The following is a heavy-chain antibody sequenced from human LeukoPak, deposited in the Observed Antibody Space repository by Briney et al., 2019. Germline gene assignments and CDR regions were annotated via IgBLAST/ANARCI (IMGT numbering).Heavy chain of an antibody. J-gene: IGHJ5*02. CDR1: GYSISSSYY. CDR2: IYHSGST. CDR3: ARHEAAGGWFDP. Sequence: PSETLSLTCTVSGYSISSSYYWGWIRQPPGKGLEWIGSIYHSGSTYYNPSLKSRVTISVDTSKNQFSLKLSSVTAADTAVYYCARHEAAGGWFDPWGQGTLVTVSS. D-gene: IGHD6-13*01. V-gene: IGHV4-38-2*02.